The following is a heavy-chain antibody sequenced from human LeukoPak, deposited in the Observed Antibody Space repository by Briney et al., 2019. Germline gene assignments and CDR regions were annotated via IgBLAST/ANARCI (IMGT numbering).Heavy chain of an antibody. CDR1: GFTFSSYA. CDR3: AKDRESVLLWFGELSAIDY. Sequence: TGGSLRLSCAASGFTFSSYAMSWVRQAPGKGLEWVSAISGSGGSTYYADSVKGRFTISRDNSKNTLYLQMNSLRAEDTAVYYCAKDRESVLLWFGELSAIDYWGQGTLVTVSS. J-gene: IGHJ4*02. D-gene: IGHD3-10*01. CDR2: ISGSGGST. V-gene: IGHV3-23*01.